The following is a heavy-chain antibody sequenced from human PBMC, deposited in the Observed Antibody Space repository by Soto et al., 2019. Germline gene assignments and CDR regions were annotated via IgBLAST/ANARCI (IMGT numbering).Heavy chain of an antibody. V-gene: IGHV1-46*01. CDR2: INPSGGST. J-gene: IGHJ3*02. CDR1: GYTFTSYY. CDR3: AGGGRFGGPGYAFDI. Sequence: ASVKVSCKASGYTFTSYYMHWVRQAPGQGLEWMGIINPSGGSTSYAQKFQGRVTMTRDTSTSTVYMELSSLRSEDTAVYYCAGGGRFGGPGYAFDIWGKGTMVTVSS. D-gene: IGHD3-16*01.